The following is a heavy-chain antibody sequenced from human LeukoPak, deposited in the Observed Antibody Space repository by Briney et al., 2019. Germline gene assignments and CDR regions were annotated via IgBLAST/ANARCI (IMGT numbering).Heavy chain of an antibody. CDR3: AHRRLLWQGFDY. D-gene: IGHD3-10*01. CDR1: GFSLSTSGVG. Sequence: SGPALVKPTQTLTLTCTFSGFSLSTSGVGVGWIRQPPGKALEWLALIYWNDDKRYSPSLKSRLTITKDTSKNQVVLTMTNMDPVDTATYYCAHRRLLWQGFDYWGQGTLVTVSS. V-gene: IGHV2-5*01. J-gene: IGHJ4*02. CDR2: IYWNDDK.